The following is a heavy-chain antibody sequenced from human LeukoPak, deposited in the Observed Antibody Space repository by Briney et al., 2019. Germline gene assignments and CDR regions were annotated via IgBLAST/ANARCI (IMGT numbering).Heavy chain of an antibody. Sequence: SETLSLTCTVSGGSISSYYWSSIRQPPGKGLEWIGYIYYSGSTKYNPSLKSRVTISVDASKTQFSLKLNSVTAADTAVYYCARGSRELYYFDYWGQGTLVTVSS. V-gene: IGHV4-59*01. CDR1: GGSISSYY. CDR3: ARGSRELYYFDY. D-gene: IGHD2-2*01. J-gene: IGHJ4*02. CDR2: IYYSGST.